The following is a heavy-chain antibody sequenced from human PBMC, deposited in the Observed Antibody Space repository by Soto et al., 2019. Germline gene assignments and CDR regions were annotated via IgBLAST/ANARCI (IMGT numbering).Heavy chain of an antibody. CDR1: AYSFTSYD. J-gene: IGHJ5*02. CDR2: INAYNGNT. Sequence: QVQLEQSGAEVKKPRASVKVSWKTSAYSFTSYDISWVRQAPGQGLEWMGWINAYNGNTNYAQKLQGRVTMTTDTSTSTADMELRSLRSDDTAVYYCARVLPPFDPWGQGTLVTVSS. CDR3: ARVLPPFDP. V-gene: IGHV1-18*01.